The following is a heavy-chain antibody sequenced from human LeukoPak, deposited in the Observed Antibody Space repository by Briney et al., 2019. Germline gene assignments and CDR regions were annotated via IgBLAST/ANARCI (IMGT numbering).Heavy chain of an antibody. D-gene: IGHD3-22*01. J-gene: IGHJ4*02. CDR1: GGSISNTNW. Sequence: PSGTLPLTCGVSGGSISNTNWWTWVRQPPGKGLEWIGEVNLQGSTNYNPSLKSRVAISVDKSENHISLKLTSVTAADTAVYYCATSPVRHYEPDYWGQGTLVTVSS. CDR3: ATSPVRHYEPDY. CDR2: VNLQGST. V-gene: IGHV4-4*02.